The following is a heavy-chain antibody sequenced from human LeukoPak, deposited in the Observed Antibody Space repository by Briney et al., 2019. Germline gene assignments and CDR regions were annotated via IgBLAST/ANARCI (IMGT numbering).Heavy chain of an antibody. V-gene: IGHV3-21*01. D-gene: IGHD6-19*01. J-gene: IGHJ3*02. Sequence: GGSLRLSCAASGFTFSSYSMNWVRQAPGKGLERVSSISSSSSYIYYADSMKGRFTISRDNTKNSLYLQMNSLRAEDTAVYYCATLRSKIAVAGTSAFDIWGQGTMVTVSS. CDR2: ISSSSSYI. CDR1: GFTFSSYS. CDR3: ATLRSKIAVAGTSAFDI.